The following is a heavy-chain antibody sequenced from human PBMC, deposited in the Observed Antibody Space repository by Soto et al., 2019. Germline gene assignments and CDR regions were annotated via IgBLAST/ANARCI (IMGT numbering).Heavy chain of an antibody. D-gene: IGHD3-16*01. Sequence: QVQLQESGPGLVKPSETLSLTCAVSGASIRSYHWSWIRQPAGKGLEWIGRMQHTGNTNYNPSLKSRVTMSLDTSKNQISLKMTSVTAADTAVYFCAKVVSSRRWFDPWGQGILVIVSS. CDR1: GASIRSYH. V-gene: IGHV4-4*07. J-gene: IGHJ5*02. CDR3: AKVVSSRRWFDP. CDR2: MQHTGNT.